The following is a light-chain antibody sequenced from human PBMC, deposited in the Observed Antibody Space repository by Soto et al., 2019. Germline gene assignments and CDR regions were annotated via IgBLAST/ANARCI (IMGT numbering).Light chain of an antibody. CDR3: QQYGSSPLT. CDR2: GAS. J-gene: IGKJ4*01. CDR1: QSVSSSY. V-gene: IGKV3-20*01. Sequence: EIVLTQSPGTLSLSPGERATLSCSASQSVSSSYLAWYQQKPGQAPRLLIYGASSRATGISDRFSGSGSGTDFTLTISRLEPEDFAVYYCQQYGSSPLTFGGGTKVDIK.